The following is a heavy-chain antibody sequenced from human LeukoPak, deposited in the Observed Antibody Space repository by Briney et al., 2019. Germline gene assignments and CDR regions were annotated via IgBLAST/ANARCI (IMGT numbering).Heavy chain of an antibody. CDR1: GFTFSSYA. CDR2: ITADGGVT. J-gene: IGHJ5*02. CDR3: VRRGYFDP. Sequence: PGGSLRLSCSASGFTFSSYAMHWVRQAPGKGLQYVSTITADGGVTYYADSLKGRFTTSRDNSRNTLYLQMSSLRPEDTAVYYCVRRGYFDPWGQGTLVTVSS. D-gene: IGHD5-12*01. V-gene: IGHV3-64D*09.